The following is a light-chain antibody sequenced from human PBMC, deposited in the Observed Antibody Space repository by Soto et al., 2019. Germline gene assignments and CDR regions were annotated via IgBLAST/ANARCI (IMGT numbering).Light chain of an antibody. CDR2: GAS. J-gene: IGKJ4*01. CDR1: QGVSSGY. CDR3: QQYGRSPPT. V-gene: IGKV3-20*01. Sequence: EIVLTQSPGSLSLSPGEGATLSCRASQGVSSGYLAWYQQTPGQAPRLLISGASSRATGIPDRFSGTGSGTDFTLTISRLEPEDFAVYYCQQYGRSPPTFGGGTKVDI.